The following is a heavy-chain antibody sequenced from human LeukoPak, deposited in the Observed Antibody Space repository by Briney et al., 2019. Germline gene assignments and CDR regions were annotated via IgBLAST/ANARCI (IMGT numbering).Heavy chain of an antibody. CDR2: INPSGGST. CDR3: ASQLRFLEWLPHDYGMDV. D-gene: IGHD3-3*01. V-gene: IGHV1-46*01. CDR1: GYTFTSYY. J-gene: IGHJ6*02. Sequence: GASVKVSCKASGYTFTSYYMHWVRQAPGQGLEWMGIINPSGGSTSYAQKFQGRVTMTRDTSTSTAYMELSSLRSEDTAVYYCASQLRFLEWLPHDYGMDVWGQGTTVTVSS.